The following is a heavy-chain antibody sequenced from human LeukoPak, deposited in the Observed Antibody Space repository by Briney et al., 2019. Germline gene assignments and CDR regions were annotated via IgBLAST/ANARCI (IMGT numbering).Heavy chain of an antibody. J-gene: IGHJ4*02. V-gene: IGHV1-69*13. CDR2: IIPIFGTA. CDR3: ARGLSGWYLFDY. CDR1: GGTFSSYA. Sequence: SVKVSCKASGGTFSSYAISWVRQAPGQGLEWMGGIIPIFGTANYAQKFQGRVTITEDESTSTAYMELSSLRSEDTAVYYCARGLSGWYLFDYWGQGTLVTVSS. D-gene: IGHD6-19*01.